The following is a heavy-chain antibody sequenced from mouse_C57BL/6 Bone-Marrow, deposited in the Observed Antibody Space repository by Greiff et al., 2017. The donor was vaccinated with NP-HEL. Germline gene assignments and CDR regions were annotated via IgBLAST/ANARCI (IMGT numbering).Heavy chain of an antibody. J-gene: IGHJ4*01. CDR2: IDPETGGT. CDR3: TEGDY. CDR1: GYTFTDYE. V-gene: IGHV1-15*01. Sequence: QIQLQQSGAELVRPGASVTQSCKASGYTFTDYEMHWVKQTPVHGLEWIGAIDPETGGTAYNQKFKGKAILTADKSSSTAYMELRSLTSEDSAVYYCTEGDYWGQGTSVTVSS.